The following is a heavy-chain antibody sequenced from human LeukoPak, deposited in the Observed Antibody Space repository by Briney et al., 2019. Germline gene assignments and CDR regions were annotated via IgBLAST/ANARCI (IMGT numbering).Heavy chain of an antibody. V-gene: IGHV3-30*04. Sequence: GGSLRLSRATSGFTFNNYPMHWVRQAPGKGREWVAFIGYDGRFKFHSDSVKGRFTISRDDSKNTLYLQMNSLRPEDTAVYYCARDPRTGSPDYFDYWGQGTLVTVST. CDR2: IGYDGRFK. D-gene: IGHD3-10*01. J-gene: IGHJ4*02. CDR1: GFTFNNYP. CDR3: ARDPRTGSPDYFDY.